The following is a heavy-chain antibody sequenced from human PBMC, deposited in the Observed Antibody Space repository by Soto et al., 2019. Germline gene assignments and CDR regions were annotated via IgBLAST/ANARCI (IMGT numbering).Heavy chain of an antibody. D-gene: IGHD6-19*01. CDR3: ARGGWGYRSGYANFDY. CDR2: INHSGST. CDR1: GGSFSGYY. V-gene: IGHV4-34*01. Sequence: PSETLSLTCAVYGGSFSGYYWSWIRQPPGKGLEWIGEINHSGSTNYNPSLKSRVTISVDTSKNQFSLKLSSVTAADTAVYYCARGGWGYRSGYANFDYWGQGTLVTVSS. J-gene: IGHJ4*02.